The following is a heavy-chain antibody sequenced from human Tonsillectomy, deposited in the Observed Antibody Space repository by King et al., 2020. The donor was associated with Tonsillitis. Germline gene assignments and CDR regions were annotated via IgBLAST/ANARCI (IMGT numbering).Heavy chain of an antibody. CDR1: GYTFTSYY. V-gene: IGHV1-46*01. J-gene: IGHJ5*02. CDR2: INPSGGST. Sequence: QLVQSGAEVKKPGASVKVSCKASGYTFTSYYMHWVRQAPGQGLEWMGIINPSGGSTSYAQKFKVRVTMTRDTSTSTVYMELSSLSSEDTAVYYCARDLSGVGNWFDPWGQGTLVTVSS. D-gene: IGHD1-14*01. CDR3: ARDLSGVGNWFDP.